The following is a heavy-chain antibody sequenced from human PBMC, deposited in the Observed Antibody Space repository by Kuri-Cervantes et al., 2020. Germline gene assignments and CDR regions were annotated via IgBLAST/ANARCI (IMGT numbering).Heavy chain of an antibody. D-gene: IGHD3-16*01. J-gene: IGHJ6*03. CDR2: ISYDGSNK. V-gene: IGHV3-30*01. CDR1: GFTLSSYW. CDR3: ARDGMTWAQITSYYYYMDV. Sequence: GESVKISCSAPGFTLSSYWMSWVRQVPGKGLEWVAVISYDGSNKYYADSVKVRLTISRDNSMNTLYLKMNSLRAEDTAVYHCARDGMTWAQITSYYYYMDVWGKGTTVTVSS.